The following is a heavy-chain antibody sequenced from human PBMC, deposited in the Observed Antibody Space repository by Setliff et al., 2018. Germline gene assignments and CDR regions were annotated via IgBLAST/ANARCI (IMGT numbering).Heavy chain of an antibody. Sequence: PGGSLRLSCAASGFTFSASTMNWVRQAPGKGLEWVSSISGSSSNFIYYADSVKGRFTISRDNAKNSLFLQMNSLRAEDTAVYYCARLALTGYDSSGYYYALDYYYYMDVWGKGTTVTV. V-gene: IGHV3-21*01. CDR2: ISGSSSNFI. CDR1: GFTFSAST. CDR3: ARLALTGYDSSGYYYALDYYYYMDV. J-gene: IGHJ6*03. D-gene: IGHD3-22*01.